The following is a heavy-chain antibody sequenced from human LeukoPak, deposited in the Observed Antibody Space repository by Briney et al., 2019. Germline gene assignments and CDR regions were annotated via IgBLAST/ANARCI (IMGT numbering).Heavy chain of an antibody. J-gene: IGHJ4*02. CDR1: GGSISSGGYY. D-gene: IGHD2-21*01. Sequence: SETLSLTCNVSGGSISSGGYYWSWIRQHPGKGLEWIGYIYYSGSTYYNPSLKSRVTISVDTSKNQFSLKLSSVTAADTGVYYCARVAGDAVRKYFDYWGQGTLVTVSS. CDR2: IYYSGST. V-gene: IGHV4-31*03. CDR3: ARVAGDAVRKYFDY.